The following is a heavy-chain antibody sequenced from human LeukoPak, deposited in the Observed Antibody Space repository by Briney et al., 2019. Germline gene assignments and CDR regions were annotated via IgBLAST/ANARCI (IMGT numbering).Heavy chain of an antibody. V-gene: IGHV1-2*02. CDR3: ARWFTITSGDYDILTSSYHRGMDV. D-gene: IGHD3-9*01. CDR2: INPNSGGT. J-gene: IGHJ6*02. CDR1: GYAFTGYN. Sequence: ASVKVSCKASGYAFTGYNMHWVRQAPGQGLEWMGWINPNSGGTNYAQKFQGRVTMARDMSISTAYMELSRLTSDDTAVYYCARWFTITSGDYDILTSSYHRGMDVWGQGTTVTVSS.